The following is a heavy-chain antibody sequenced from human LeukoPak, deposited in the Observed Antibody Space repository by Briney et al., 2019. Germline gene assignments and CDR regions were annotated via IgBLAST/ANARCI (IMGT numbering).Heavy chain of an antibody. CDR2: IYSGGST. D-gene: IGHD2-2*01. J-gene: IGHJ4*02. CDR3: AKDRASWYEYAFDY. CDR1: GFTVSSNY. V-gene: IGHV3-53*01. Sequence: GGSLRLSCAASGFTVSSNYMSWVRQAPGKGLEWVSVIYSGGSTYYADSVKGRFTISRDNSKNTLYLQMNSLRAEDTAVYYCAKDRASWYEYAFDYWGQGTLVTVSS.